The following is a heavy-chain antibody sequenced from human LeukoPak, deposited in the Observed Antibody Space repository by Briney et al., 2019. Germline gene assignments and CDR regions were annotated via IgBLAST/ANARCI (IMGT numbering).Heavy chain of an antibody. CDR1: GFTFSSYA. D-gene: IGHD3-22*01. Sequence: PGGSLRLSCAASGFTFSSYAMRWVRQVPGKGLEWVSAISGSGGSTYYADSVKGRFTISRDNSIDTVYLQMNSLRAEDTAIYYCTKGQRANSGYFYFDYWGQGTLVTVSS. CDR3: TKGQRANSGYFYFDY. V-gene: IGHV3-23*01. J-gene: IGHJ4*02. CDR2: ISGSGGST.